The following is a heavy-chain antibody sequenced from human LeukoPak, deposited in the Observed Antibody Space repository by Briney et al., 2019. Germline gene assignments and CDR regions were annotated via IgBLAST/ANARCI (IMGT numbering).Heavy chain of an antibody. CDR3: ARDSGGEVVSGYYYYMDV. CDR2: IYYSGST. Sequence: SETLSLTCAVYGGSFSGYYWSWIRQPPGKGLEWIGYIYYSGSTNYNPSLKSRVTISVDTSKNQFSLKLSSVTAADTAVYYCARDSGGEVVSGYYYYMDVWGKGTTVTVSS. D-gene: IGHD2-15*01. J-gene: IGHJ6*03. CDR1: GGSFSGYY. V-gene: IGHV4-59*01.